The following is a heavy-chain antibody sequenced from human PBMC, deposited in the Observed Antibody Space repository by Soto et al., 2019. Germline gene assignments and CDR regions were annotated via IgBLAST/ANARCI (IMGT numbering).Heavy chain of an antibody. J-gene: IGHJ4*02. CDR1: GGSFSGYY. Sequence: PSETLSLTCAVYGGSFSGYYWSWIRQPPGKGLEWIGKINHSGSTNYNPSLKSRVTISVDTSKNQFSLKLSSVTAADTAVYYCARAGSDYYDSSGYVDYWGQGTLVTVSS. D-gene: IGHD3-22*01. CDR2: INHSGST. V-gene: IGHV4-34*01. CDR3: ARAGSDYYDSSGYVDY.